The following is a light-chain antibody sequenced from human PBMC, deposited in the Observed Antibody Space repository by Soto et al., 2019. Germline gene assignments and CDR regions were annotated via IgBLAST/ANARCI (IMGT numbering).Light chain of an antibody. Sequence: QSVLTQPPSASGTPGQRVTISCSGSSSNVGSNYVYWYQQLPGTAPKLLIYRNNQRPSGVPDRFSGSKSGTSASLAISGLRSEDEADYYCAAPDGFGTGTKVTVL. CDR1: SSNVGSNY. V-gene: IGLV1-47*01. CDR2: RNN. J-gene: IGLJ1*01. CDR3: AAPDG.